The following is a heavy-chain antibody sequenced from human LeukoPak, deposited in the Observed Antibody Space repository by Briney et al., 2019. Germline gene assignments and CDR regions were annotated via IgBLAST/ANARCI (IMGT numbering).Heavy chain of an antibody. CDR3: ARHPAVDQFDY. V-gene: IGHV4-59*08. D-gene: IGHD2-15*01. Sequence: SETLSLTCTVSNDSISSYYWSWIRQPPGKGLEWIGYIYYSGSTNYNPSLKSRVTLSVDTSKNHFYLKLTSVTAADTAVYHCARHPAVDQFDYWGQGTLVTVSS. J-gene: IGHJ4*02. CDR2: IYYSGST. CDR1: NDSISSYY.